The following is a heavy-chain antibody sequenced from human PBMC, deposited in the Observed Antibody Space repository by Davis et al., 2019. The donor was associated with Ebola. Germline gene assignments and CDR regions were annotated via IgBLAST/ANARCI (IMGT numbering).Heavy chain of an antibody. D-gene: IGHD3-10*01. J-gene: IGHJ4*02. CDR2: ISISADRT. Sequence: GESLKISCAVSGFTFSNHAMSWVRQAPGKGLEWVSSISISADRTYYADSVKGRFTISRDNFVDTLYLQMNSLRAEDTAVYYCARDLGSGFDFDFWGQGTLVTVSS. V-gene: IGHV3-23*01. CDR3: ARDLGSGFDFDF. CDR1: GFTFSNHA.